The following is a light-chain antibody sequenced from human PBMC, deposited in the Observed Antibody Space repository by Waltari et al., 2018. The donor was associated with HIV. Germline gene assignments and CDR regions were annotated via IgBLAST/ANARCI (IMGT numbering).Light chain of an antibody. CDR1: QSVSSSY. Sequence: EILLTQSPGTLSLSPGERATFSCRASQSVSSSYLAWYQQKPGQAPRLLIYGASSRATGIPDRFSGSGSGTDFTLTISRLEPEDFAVYYCQQYGDSRTFGQGTKLEIK. CDR2: GAS. V-gene: IGKV3-20*01. J-gene: IGKJ2*02. CDR3: QQYGDSRT.